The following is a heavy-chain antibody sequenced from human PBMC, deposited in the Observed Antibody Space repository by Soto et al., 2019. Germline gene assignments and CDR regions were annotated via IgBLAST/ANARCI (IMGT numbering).Heavy chain of an antibody. J-gene: IGHJ3*02. CDR3: ARGARPRGYTGDAFDI. D-gene: IGHD3-22*01. CDR2: IIPIFGTA. CDR1: GGTFSSYA. V-gene: IGHV1-69*06. Sequence: QVQLVQSGAEVKKPGSSVKVSCKASGGTFSSYAISWVLQAPGQGLEWLGGIIPIFGTANYAQKFQGRVTITADKSTSTAYMELSSLRSEDTAVYYCARGARPRGYTGDAFDIWGQGTMVTVSS.